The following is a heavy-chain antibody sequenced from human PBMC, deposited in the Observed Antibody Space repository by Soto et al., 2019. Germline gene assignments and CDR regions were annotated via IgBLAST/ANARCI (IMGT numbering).Heavy chain of an antibody. CDR1: GFTFSSYA. D-gene: IGHD2-2*02. Sequence: GGSLRLSCAASGFTFSSYAMHWVRQAPGKGLEWVAVISYDGSNKYYADSVKGRFTISRDNSKNTLYLQMNSLRAEDTAVYYCARQLIVVVPAAIPPYYYGMDVWGQGTTVTVSS. CDR2: ISYDGSNK. CDR3: ARQLIVVVPAAIPPYYYGMDV. J-gene: IGHJ6*02. V-gene: IGHV3-30-3*01.